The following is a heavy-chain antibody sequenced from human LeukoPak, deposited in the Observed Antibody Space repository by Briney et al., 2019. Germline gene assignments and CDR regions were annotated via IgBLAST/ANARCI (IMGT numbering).Heavy chain of an antibody. CDR3: ARARPSSWFDP. CDR1: GGSISSYY. V-gene: IGHV4-59*01. Sequence: PSETLSLTCTVSGGSISSYYWNWIRQPPGKGLEWIGYIYYSGSTNHNPSLKSRVTTSVDTSKNQFSLKLSSVTAADTAVYYCARARPSSWFDPWGQGTLVTVSS. J-gene: IGHJ5*02. CDR2: IYYSGST.